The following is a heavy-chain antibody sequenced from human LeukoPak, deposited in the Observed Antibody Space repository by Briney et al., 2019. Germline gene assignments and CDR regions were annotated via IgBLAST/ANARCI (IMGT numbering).Heavy chain of an antibody. Sequence: ASVKVSCKASGYTFTGYYMHWVRQAPGQGLEWMGWINPNSGGTNYAQKFQGRVTMTTDTSTSTAYMELRSLRSDDTAVYHCARGPKSDYDILTGYYNQNNWFDPWGQGTLVTVSS. CDR3: ARGPKSDYDILTGYYNQNNWFDP. V-gene: IGHV1-2*02. CDR2: INPNSGGT. J-gene: IGHJ5*02. CDR1: GYTFTGYY. D-gene: IGHD3-9*01.